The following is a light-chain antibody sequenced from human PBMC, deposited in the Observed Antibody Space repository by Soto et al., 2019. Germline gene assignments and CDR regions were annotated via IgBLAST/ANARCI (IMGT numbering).Light chain of an antibody. Sequence: IQMTQSPSSLSPSVGDRVTITCRASQTIDGYVNWYQQKAGQAPKLLIYAASSLQSGVPSRFSGSGSGTDFVFTISSLQPDDVAAYYCQNSYSTPYTFGQGTNLEI. J-gene: IGKJ2*01. V-gene: IGKV1-39*01. CDR2: AAS. CDR3: QNSYSTPYT. CDR1: QTIDGY.